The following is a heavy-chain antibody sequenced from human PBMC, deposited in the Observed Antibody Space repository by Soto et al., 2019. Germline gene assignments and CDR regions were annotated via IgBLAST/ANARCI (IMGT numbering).Heavy chain of an antibody. V-gene: IGHV1-18*01. CDR2: INTHNGNT. Sequence: ASVKVSCKASGYSFTTCGSSWVRQAPGQGLEWLGWINTHNGNTNYAQNLQGRVIMTADTSTSTAYMELRSLRSDDTAIYYCTREGSAPYYYYGMDAWGQGTTVTVSS. J-gene: IGHJ6*02. CDR1: GYSFTTCG. CDR3: TREGSAPYYYYGMDA. D-gene: IGHD3-10*01.